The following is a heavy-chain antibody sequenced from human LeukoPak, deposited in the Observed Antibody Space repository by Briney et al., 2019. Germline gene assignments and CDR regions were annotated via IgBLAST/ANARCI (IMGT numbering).Heavy chain of an antibody. V-gene: IGHV1-69*13. Sequence: SVKVSCKASGGTFSSYAISWVRQAPGQGLEWMGGIIPIFGTANYAQKFQGRVTITADESTSTAYMELSSLRSEGTAVYYCARAGDYYGSGSYRYYYYYMDVWGKGTTVTISS. CDR2: IIPIFGTA. CDR3: ARAGDYYGSGSYRYYYYYMDV. CDR1: GGTFSSYA. D-gene: IGHD3-10*01. J-gene: IGHJ6*03.